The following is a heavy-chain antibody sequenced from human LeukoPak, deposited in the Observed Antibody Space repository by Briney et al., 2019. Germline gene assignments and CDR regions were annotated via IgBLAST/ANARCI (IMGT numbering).Heavy chain of an antibody. D-gene: IGHD1-26*01. CDR1: GGTFSSYA. V-gene: IGHV1-69*13. CDR3: ASPIVGATTEYFQH. J-gene: IGHJ1*01. CDR2: IIPIFGTA. Sequence: SVKVSCKASGGTFSSYAISWVRQAPGQGLEWMGGIIPIFGTANYAQKFQGRVTITADESTSTAYMELSSLRSEDTAVYYCASPIVGATTEYFQHWGQGTLVTVSS.